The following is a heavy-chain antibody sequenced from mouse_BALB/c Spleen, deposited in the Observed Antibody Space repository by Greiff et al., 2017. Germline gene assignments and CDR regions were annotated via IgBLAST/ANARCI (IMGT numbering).Heavy chain of an antibody. CDR1: GYAFTNYL. J-gene: IGHJ4*01. V-gene: IGHV1-54*01. CDR2: INPGSGGT. D-gene: IGHD3-2*01. Sequence: QVQLKQSGAELVRSGASVKVSCKASGYAFTNYLIEWVKQRPGQGLEWIGVINPGSGGTNYNEKFKGKATLTADKSSSTAYMQLSSLTSDDSAVYFCARDSSRAMDYWGQGTSVTVSS. CDR3: ARDSSRAMDY.